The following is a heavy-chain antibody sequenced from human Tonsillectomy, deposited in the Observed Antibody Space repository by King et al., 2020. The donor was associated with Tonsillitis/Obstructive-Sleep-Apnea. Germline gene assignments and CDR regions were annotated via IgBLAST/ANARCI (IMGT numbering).Heavy chain of an antibody. Sequence: EQLVQSGAEVKKPGASVKVSCKASGYTFTGHYMHWVRQAPGQGLEWMVWINPNSGGTNYAQKFQCWVTMTRDTSIRTAYMELSRLGSDDTAVYYCASECGLGYGDYTVRAFDIWGQGTMVTVSS. CDR2: INPNSGGT. J-gene: IGHJ3*02. CDR3: ASECGLGYGDYTVRAFDI. CDR1: GYTFTGHY. D-gene: IGHD4-17*01. V-gene: IGHV1-2*04.